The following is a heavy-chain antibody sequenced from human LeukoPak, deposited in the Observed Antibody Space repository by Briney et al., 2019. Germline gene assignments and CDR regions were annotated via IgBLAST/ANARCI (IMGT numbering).Heavy chain of an antibody. V-gene: IGHV1-18*01. CDR1: GYTFTSYG. Sequence: ASVKVSCKASGYTFTSYGISWVRQAPGQGREWMGGISAYNGHTNYAQKFQGRVTMTTDTSTSTAYMELRSLRSDDTAVYYCARDGFKVAAAGRIVDYWGQGTLVTVSS. CDR2: ISAYNGHT. J-gene: IGHJ4*02. D-gene: IGHD6-13*01. CDR3: ARDGFKVAAAGRIVDY.